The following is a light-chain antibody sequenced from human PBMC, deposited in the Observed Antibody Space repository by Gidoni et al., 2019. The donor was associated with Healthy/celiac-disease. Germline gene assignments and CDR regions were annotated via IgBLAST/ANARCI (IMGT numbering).Light chain of an antibody. Sequence: QSALTQPASVSGYPGRSITISCTGTSSDVGGYNYVSWYQHHPGKAPKLMIYDVSNRPSGVSNRFSGSKSGNTASLTISGLQAEDEADYYCSSYTSSSTLVVFGGGTKLTVL. CDR2: DVS. V-gene: IGLV2-14*03. J-gene: IGLJ2*01. CDR3: SSYTSSSTLVV. CDR1: SSDVGGYNY.